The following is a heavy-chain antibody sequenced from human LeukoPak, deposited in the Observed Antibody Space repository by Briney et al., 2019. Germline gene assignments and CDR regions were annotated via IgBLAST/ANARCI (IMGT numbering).Heavy chain of an antibody. V-gene: IGHV3-23*01. Sequence: QTGGALRLSCAASEFTFNNAWMSWVRQAPGKGLEWVSAISVSGNTYHADSVKGRFTISRDSSKNTLYLQMNRLRAEDAAVYYCAKAPVTTCSGAYCYPFDYWGQGTLVTVSS. CDR3: AKAPVTTCSGAYCYPFDY. D-gene: IGHD2-21*01. CDR1: EFTFNNAW. J-gene: IGHJ4*02. CDR2: ISVSGNT.